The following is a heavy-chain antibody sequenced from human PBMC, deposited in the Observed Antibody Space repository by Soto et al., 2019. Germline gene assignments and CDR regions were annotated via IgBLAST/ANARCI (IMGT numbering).Heavy chain of an antibody. J-gene: IGHJ5*02. CDR3: ARMATFGTLNWFDP. V-gene: IGHV1-8*01. CDR2: MNPNSGIG. CDR1: GYTFGNND. Sequence: QVQLVQSGAEVREPGASVRVSCKASGYTFGNNDISWVRQGTGQGLEGMGWMNPNSGIGGYAQKFQGRVTMTRDTSSSTAYMELSRLTSDDTAIYYCARMATFGTLNWFDPWGQGTLVTVSS. D-gene: IGHD3-16*01.